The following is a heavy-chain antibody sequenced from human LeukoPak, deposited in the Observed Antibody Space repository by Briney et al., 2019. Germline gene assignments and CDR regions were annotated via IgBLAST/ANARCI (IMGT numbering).Heavy chain of an antibody. Sequence: SETLSLTCAVYGGSFNGYYWSWIRQPPGKGLEWIGEINHSGSTNYNPSLKSRVTISVDTSKNQFSLKLSSVTAADTAVYYCARGLPYSSSWYPHWGQGTLVTVSS. CDR1: GGSFNGYY. J-gene: IGHJ4*02. V-gene: IGHV4-34*01. CDR3: ARGLPYSSSWYPH. CDR2: INHSGST. D-gene: IGHD6-13*01.